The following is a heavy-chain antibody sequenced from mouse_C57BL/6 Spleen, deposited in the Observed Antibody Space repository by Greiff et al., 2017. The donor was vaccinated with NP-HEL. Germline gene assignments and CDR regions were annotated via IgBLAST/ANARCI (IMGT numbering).Heavy chain of an antibody. V-gene: IGHV1-81*01. J-gene: IGHJ4*01. D-gene: IGHD1-1*01. Sequence: QVQLQQSGAELARPGASVKLSCKASGYTFTSYGISWVKQRTGQGLEWIGEIYPRSGNTYYNEKFKGKATLTADKSSSPAYMELRSLTSEDSAVYFCARETTVVATGAMDYWGQGTSVTVSS. CDR1: GYTFTSYG. CDR3: ARETTVVATGAMDY. CDR2: IYPRSGNT.